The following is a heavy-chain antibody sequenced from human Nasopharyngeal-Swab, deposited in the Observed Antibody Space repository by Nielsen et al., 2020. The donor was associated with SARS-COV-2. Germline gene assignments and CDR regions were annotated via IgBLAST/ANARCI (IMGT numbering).Heavy chain of an antibody. CDR1: GFTFESYG. CDR2: ISGSGDNT. D-gene: IGHD6-13*01. Sequence: GGSLRLSCEASGFTFESYGMTWVRRAPGKGLEWVSTISGSGDNTHYADSVRGRFTISRDNSQRTVFLQMTSLRAEDTALYYCAKDPSAAMDVWGKGTTVIVSS. J-gene: IGHJ6*03. V-gene: IGHV3-23*01. CDR3: AKDPSAAMDV.